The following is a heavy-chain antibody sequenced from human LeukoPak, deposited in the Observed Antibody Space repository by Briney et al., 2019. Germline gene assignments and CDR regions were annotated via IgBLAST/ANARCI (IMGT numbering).Heavy chain of an antibody. J-gene: IGHJ6*02. Sequence: SVKVSCKASGGTFSSYAISWVRQAPGQGLEWMGGIIPIFGTANYAQKFQGRVTITADESTSTAYMELSSLRSEDTAVYYCARDRTPAAGPYYYYYYGMDVWGQGTTVTVSS. CDR2: IIPIFGTA. V-gene: IGHV1-69*13. D-gene: IGHD6-13*01. CDR1: GGTFSSYA. CDR3: ARDRTPAAGPYYYYYYGMDV.